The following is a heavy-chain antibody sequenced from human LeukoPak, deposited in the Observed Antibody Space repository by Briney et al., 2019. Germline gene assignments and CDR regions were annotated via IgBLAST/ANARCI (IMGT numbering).Heavy chain of an antibody. Sequence: GSSVKVSCKASGGTFISSAITWVRQAPGQGLEWMGRIIPIFGITDYAQKFQGRVTITADKSTSTAYMEFSSLRSEDTAVYYCASGRMTTETTYCFDPWGQGTLITVSS. V-gene: IGHV1-69*04. J-gene: IGHJ5*02. D-gene: IGHD4-11*01. CDR1: GGTFISSA. CDR2: IIPIFGIT. CDR3: ASGRMTTETTYCFDP.